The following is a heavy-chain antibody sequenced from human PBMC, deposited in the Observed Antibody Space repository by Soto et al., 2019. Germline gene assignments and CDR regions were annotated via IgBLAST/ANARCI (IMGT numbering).Heavy chain of an antibody. CDR1: GGSIGSYY. J-gene: IGHJ6*02. V-gene: IGHV4-59*01. D-gene: IGHD6-13*01. CDR2: IYYSGST. Sequence: QVQLQESGPGLVKPSETLSLTCTVSGGSIGSYYWSWIRQPPGKGLEWIGYIYYSGSTNYNPSLKSRVTISVDTSKNQFSLKLSSVTAADTAVYYCARDDGSSSSYYYYYGMDVWGQGTTVTVSS. CDR3: ARDDGSSSSYYYYYGMDV.